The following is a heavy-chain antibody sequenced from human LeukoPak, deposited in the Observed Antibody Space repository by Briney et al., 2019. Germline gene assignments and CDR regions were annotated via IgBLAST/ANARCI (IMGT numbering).Heavy chain of an antibody. V-gene: IGHV3-53*01. CDR1: GFTVSSTH. CDR3: ARGGRGSAAVVAPRSFDI. CDR2: TYTGGNS. J-gene: IGHJ3*02. D-gene: IGHD3-22*01. Sequence: GGSLRLSCEASGFTVSSTHMVWVRQAPGKGLEWVSVTYTGGNSYYAGSVQGRFIISRDISKNTLYLQMNNLRAADSALYYCARGGRGSAAVVAPRSFDIWGQGTMVTVSS.